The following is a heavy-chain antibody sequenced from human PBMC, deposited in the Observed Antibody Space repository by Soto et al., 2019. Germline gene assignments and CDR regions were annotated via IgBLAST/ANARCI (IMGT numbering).Heavy chain of an antibody. CDR3: AREKHGDDSYHFDF. CDR2: ISAYNGNT. V-gene: IGHV1-18*01. Sequence: GASVKVSCKASGYTFTSYGISWVRQAPGQGLEWMGWISAYNGNTTYAQRFQGRVTMTGDTSTSTVYMELSSLRSEDTALNYCAREKHGDDSYHFDFWGQGTLVTVSS. D-gene: IGHD2-21*01. J-gene: IGHJ4*02. CDR1: GYTFTSYG.